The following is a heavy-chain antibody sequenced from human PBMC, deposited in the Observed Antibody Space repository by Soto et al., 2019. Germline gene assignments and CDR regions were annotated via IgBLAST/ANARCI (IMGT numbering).Heavy chain of an antibody. CDR1: GYTFTSHW. CDR3: ARLGSLRTKGGWFDP. J-gene: IGHJ5*02. V-gene: IGHV5-51*01. D-gene: IGHD2-8*01. CDR2: IYPDDSDT. Sequence: GESLKSSCQGSGYTFTSHWIGWARQMPGKGLEWVGIIYPDDSDTRYSPSFQGQVTISVDKSINTAYLQWSSLKAADTAVYYCARLGSLRTKGGWFDPWGQGTLVTVSS.